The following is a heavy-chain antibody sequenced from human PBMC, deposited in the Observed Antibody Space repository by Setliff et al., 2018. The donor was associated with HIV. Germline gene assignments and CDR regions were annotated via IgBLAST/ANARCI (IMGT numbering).Heavy chain of an antibody. CDR3: TKDRSVWLGPRVYFDY. CDR2: MNPNSGNT. Sequence: ASVKVSCKASGYTFTSYDINWVRQATGQGLEWMGWMNPNSGNTGYAQKFQSRVTMTRNTSISTAYMELSSLRAEDTAVYYCTKDRSVWLGPRVYFDYWGQGTLVTVSS. CDR1: GYTFTSYD. J-gene: IGHJ4*02. V-gene: IGHV1-8*02. D-gene: IGHD6-19*01.